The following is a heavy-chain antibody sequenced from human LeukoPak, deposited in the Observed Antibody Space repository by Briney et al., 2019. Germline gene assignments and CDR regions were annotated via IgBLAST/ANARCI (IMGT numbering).Heavy chain of an antibody. CDR2: IYYSGST. Sequence: SETLSLTCTVSGGSISSGGYYWSWIRQHPGKGLEWIGYIYYSGSTYYNPSLKSRVTISVDTSKNQFSLKLSSVTAADTAVYYCARAGRYYDSSGYYYYYYGMDVWGQGTTVTVSS. CDR1: GGSISSGGYY. CDR3: ARAGRYYDSSGYYYYYYGMDV. V-gene: IGHV4-31*03. D-gene: IGHD3-22*01. J-gene: IGHJ6*02.